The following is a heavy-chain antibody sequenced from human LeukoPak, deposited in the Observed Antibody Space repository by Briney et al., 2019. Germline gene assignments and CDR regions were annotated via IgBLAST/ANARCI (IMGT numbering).Heavy chain of an antibody. D-gene: IGHD6-19*01. J-gene: IGHJ6*02. CDR2: LNAANGNS. CDR3: ARDGKHIAVPGVRYPMDV. CDR1: GYTLTSFA. Sequence: ASVKVSYKASGYTLTSFAMHWVRQAPGQRLEWMGRLNAANGNSQYSQKFQDRVTITSDSSANTAYMEFSSLRSEDSAVYYCARDGKHIAVPGVRYPMDVWGQGTTVTVS. V-gene: IGHV1-3*01.